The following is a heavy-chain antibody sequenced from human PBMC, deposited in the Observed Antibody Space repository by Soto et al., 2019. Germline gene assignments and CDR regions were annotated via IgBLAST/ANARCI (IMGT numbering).Heavy chain of an antibody. CDR2: ISGTSSTI. V-gene: IGHV3-48*02. D-gene: IGHD3-10*01. CDR3: ARDSGYGMDV. J-gene: IGHJ6*02. CDR1: GFTCSSFT. Sequence: GSLRLSCAASGFTCSSFTISWVRQAPGKGPEWLSYISGTSSTIYYATAVKGRFTISRDNAKNAMYLQMNSLRDEDTAVYFCARDSGYGMDVWGQGTTVTVSS.